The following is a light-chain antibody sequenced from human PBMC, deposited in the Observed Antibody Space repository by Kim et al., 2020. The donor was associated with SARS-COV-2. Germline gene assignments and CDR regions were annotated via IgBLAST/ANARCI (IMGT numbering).Light chain of an antibody. CDR1: QSISSW. Sequence: DIQMTQSPSTLSASVGDRVTITCRASQSISSWLAWYQQKPGKAPKLLIYKASSLESGDPSRFSGSGSGTEFTLTISSLQPDDFSTYCCQQYNSYSRTFGQGTKVDSK. J-gene: IGKJ1*01. CDR2: KAS. V-gene: IGKV1-5*03. CDR3: QQYNSYSRT.